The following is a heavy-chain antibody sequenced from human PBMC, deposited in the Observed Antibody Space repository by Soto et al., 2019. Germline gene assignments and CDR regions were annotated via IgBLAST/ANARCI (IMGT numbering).Heavy chain of an antibody. CDR2: MNPNSGET. D-gene: IGHD3-10*01. CDR1: GYTLTELS. CDR3: ARSGPGI. Sequence: ASVKVSCKVSGYTLTELSMHWVRQAPGKGLEWMGGMNPNSGETGYAQKFQGRVTMTRDTSISTAYMELSSLRSEDTAVYYCARSGPGIWGQGTLVTVSS. V-gene: IGHV1-24*01. J-gene: IGHJ4*02.